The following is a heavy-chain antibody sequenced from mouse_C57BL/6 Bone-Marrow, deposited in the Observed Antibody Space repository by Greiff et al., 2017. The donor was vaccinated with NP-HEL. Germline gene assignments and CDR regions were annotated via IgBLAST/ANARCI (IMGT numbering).Heavy chain of an antibody. V-gene: IGHV5-12*01. Sequence: EVKLVESGGGLVQPGGSLKLSCAASGFTFSDYYMYWVRQTPEKRLEWVAYISNGGGSTYYPDNVKGRFTISRDHANNTLYMQMSRLKSEDTAMYYCARQAYGNGFAYWGQGTLVTVSA. CDR2: ISNGGGST. J-gene: IGHJ3*01. D-gene: IGHD2-1*01. CDR3: ARQAYGNGFAY. CDR1: GFTFSDYY.